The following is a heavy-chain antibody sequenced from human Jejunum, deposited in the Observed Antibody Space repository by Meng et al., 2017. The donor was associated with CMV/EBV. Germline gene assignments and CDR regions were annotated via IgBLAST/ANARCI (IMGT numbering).Heavy chain of an antibody. CDR2: TNPRSANT. Sequence: KVSCKAAVYTFTSYDINWVRQAAGQGLEWMGWTNPRSANTGSAQKFQGRLTMTMNTSIGTAYMELSSLRSEDTAVYYCARNGIFFDYWGQGALVTVSS. V-gene: IGHV1-8*01. D-gene: IGHD1-14*01. CDR1: VYTFTSYD. CDR3: ARNGIFFDY. J-gene: IGHJ4*02.